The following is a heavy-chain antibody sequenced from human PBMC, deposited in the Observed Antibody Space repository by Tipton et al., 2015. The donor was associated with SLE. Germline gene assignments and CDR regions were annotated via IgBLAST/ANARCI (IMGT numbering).Heavy chain of an antibody. J-gene: IGHJ2*01. D-gene: IGHD3-10*01. V-gene: IGHV4-61*02. Sequence: TLSLTCTVSGGSISSSPYYWAWIRQPPGKGLEWIGRIYTSGSTNYNPSLKSRVTISVDTSKNQFSLKLSSVTAADTAVYYCARDRRGWDFDLWGRGTLVTVSS. CDR3: ARDRRGWDFDL. CDR2: IYTSGST. CDR1: GGSISSSPYY.